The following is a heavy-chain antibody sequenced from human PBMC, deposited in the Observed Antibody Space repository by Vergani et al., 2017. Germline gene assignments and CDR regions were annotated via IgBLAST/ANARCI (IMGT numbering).Heavy chain of an antibody. V-gene: IGHV4-34*01. CDR2: IDHTGRP. CDR3: ARVNTETNGHLYYYYYVDV. D-gene: IGHD4-11*01. Sequence: QVQLQQWGGGLLKPSETLSLTCVVNGGSFTSYHWTWIRQSPGEGLEWVGDIDHTGRPEYNPSLKSRLTMSVDKSRNQFSLTPNSVTATDTAIYFCARVNTETNGHLYYYYYVDVWGQGTAVTVS. J-gene: IGHJ6*03. CDR1: GGSFTSYH.